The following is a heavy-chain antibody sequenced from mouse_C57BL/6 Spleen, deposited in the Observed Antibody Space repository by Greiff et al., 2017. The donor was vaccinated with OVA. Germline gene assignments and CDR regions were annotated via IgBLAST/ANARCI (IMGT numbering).Heavy chain of an antibody. CDR3: ARRGDYGSSHYYAMDY. J-gene: IGHJ4*01. CDR2: ISSGSSTI. D-gene: IGHD1-1*01. CDR1: GFTFSDYG. Sequence: EVMLVESGGGLVKPGGSLKLSCAASGFTFSDYGMHWVRQAPEKGLEWVAYISSGSSTIYYADTVKGRFTISRANAKNTLFLQMTSLRSEDTAMYYCARRGDYGSSHYYAMDYWGQGTSVTVSS. V-gene: IGHV5-17*01.